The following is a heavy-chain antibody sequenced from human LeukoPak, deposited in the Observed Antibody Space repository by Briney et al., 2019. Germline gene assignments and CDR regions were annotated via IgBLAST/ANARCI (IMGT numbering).Heavy chain of an antibody. V-gene: IGHV3-23*01. J-gene: IGHJ4*02. Sequence: GGSLRLSCAASGFTFSSYAMSWVRQAPGKGLEWVSAISGSGGSTYYVDSVKGRFTISRDNSKNTLYLQMNSLRAEDTAVYYCAKTPYYDSSFDYWGQGTLVTVSS. D-gene: IGHD3-22*01. CDR3: AKTPYYDSSFDY. CDR1: GFTFSSYA. CDR2: ISGSGGST.